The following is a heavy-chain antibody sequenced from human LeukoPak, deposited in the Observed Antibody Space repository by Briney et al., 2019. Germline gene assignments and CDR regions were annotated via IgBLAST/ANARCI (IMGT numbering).Heavy chain of an antibody. CDR2: ISWNSGSI. J-gene: IGHJ6*02. D-gene: IGHD2-2*01. Sequence: GGSLRLSCAASGFTFDDYAMHWVRQAPGKGLEWVSGISWNSGSIGYADSVKGRFTISRDNAKNSLYLQMNSLRAEDTALYYCAKSTSVGALYYYYGMDVWGQGTTVTVSS. CDR1: GFTFDDYA. V-gene: IGHV3-9*01. CDR3: AKSTSVGALYYYYGMDV.